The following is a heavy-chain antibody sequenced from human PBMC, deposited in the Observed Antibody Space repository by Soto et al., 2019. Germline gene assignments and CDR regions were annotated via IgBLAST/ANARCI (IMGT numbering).Heavy chain of an antibody. CDR2: IYPGDSDT. J-gene: IGHJ4*02. Sequence: GESLKISCKGSGYTFSTYWIGWVRQIPGKGLEWMGIIYPGDSDTRYSPSFQGQVTISADKSISTAFLQWSSLKASDTAMYYCAIYDSSGYYPSFFDYWGQGTLVTVSS. CDR3: AIYDSSGYYPSFFDY. V-gene: IGHV5-51*01. CDR1: GYTFSTYW. D-gene: IGHD3-22*01.